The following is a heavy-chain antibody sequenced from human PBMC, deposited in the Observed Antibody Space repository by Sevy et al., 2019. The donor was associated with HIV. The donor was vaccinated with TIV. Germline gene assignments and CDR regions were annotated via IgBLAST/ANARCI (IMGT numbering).Heavy chain of an antibody. Sequence: ASVKVSCKASGYTFTSYGISWVRQAPGQELEWMGWISAYNGNTNYAQKLQGRVTMTTDTSTSTAYMELRSLGSDDTAVYYCARDTYYYDSSGYYWFDYWGQGTLVTVSS. D-gene: IGHD3-22*01. CDR2: ISAYNGNT. J-gene: IGHJ4*02. CDR3: ARDTYYYDSSGYYWFDY. V-gene: IGHV1-18*04. CDR1: GYTFTSYG.